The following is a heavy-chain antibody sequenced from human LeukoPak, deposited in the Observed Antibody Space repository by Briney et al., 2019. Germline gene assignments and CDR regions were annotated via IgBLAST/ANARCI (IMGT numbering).Heavy chain of an antibody. CDR2: ISSSSSYI. D-gene: IGHD2-15*01. V-gene: IGHV3-21*01. J-gene: IGHJ5*02. CDR1: GFTFSSYS. CDR3: ARGADGVSSNSRGWFDP. Sequence: GGSLRLSCAASGFTFSSYSMNWVRQAPGKGLEWVSSISSSSSYIYYADSVKGRFTISRGNAKNSLYLQMNSLRAEDTAVYSCARGADGVSSNSRGWFDPWGQGTLVTVSS.